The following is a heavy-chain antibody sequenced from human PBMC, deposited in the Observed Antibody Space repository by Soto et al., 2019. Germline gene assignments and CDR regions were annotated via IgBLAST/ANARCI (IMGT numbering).Heavy chain of an antibody. CDR2: ISGSGGST. CDR1: GFTFSSYA. CDR3: AKDPFLYYYDSSGIDY. V-gene: IGHV3-23*01. D-gene: IGHD3-22*01. J-gene: IGHJ4*02. Sequence: GGSLRLSCAASGFTFSSYAMSWVRQAPGKGLEWVSAISGSGGSTYYADSVKGRFTISRDNSKNTLYLQMNSLRAEDTAVYYCAKDPFLYYYDSSGIDYWGQGTLVTVSS.